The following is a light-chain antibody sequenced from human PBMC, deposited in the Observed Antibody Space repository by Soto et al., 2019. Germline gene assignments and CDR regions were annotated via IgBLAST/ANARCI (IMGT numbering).Light chain of an antibody. CDR1: QSVSSSY. V-gene: IGKV3-20*01. Sequence: EIVLAQSPGTLSLSPWARATLSCRASQSVSSSYLAWYQQRPGQAPRLLIYGASSRATGIPDRFSGSGSGTDFTLTISRLEPEDFAVYYCQQYGSSPPWTFGQGTKVEIK. CDR3: QQYGSSPPWT. CDR2: GAS. J-gene: IGKJ1*01.